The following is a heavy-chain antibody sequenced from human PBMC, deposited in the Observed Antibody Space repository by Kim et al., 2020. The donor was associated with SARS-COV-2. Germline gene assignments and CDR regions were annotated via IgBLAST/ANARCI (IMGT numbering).Heavy chain of an antibody. CDR2: IRTKDHGGAT. CDR3: GRYGRESSFLDV. D-gene: IGHD3-10*01. CDR1: EFTFGDYA. V-gene: IGHV3-49*04. J-gene: IGHJ6*02. Sequence: GGSLRLSCSSSEFTFGDYALSWVRQAPGKGLEWEGFIRTKDHGGATEYAASVKCRFTISRDDSKSIAYLQMNSLKTVDTAVYYCGRYGRESSFLDVWGQGATVTLSS.